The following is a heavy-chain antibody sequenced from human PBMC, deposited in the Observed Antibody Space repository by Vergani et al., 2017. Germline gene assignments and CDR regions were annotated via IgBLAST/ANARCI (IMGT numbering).Heavy chain of an antibody. CDR3: ATFKSFCISGVCYSSPFDY. V-gene: IGHV1-24*01. CDR1: GYTLTELS. CDR2: FDPEDGET. J-gene: IGHJ4*02. Sequence: QVQLVQSGAEVKKPGASVKVSCKVSGYTLTELSMHWVRQAPGKGLEWRGGFDPEDGETIYAQKFEGRVTMTEDTSTDTAYMELRSLRSEDTAVYYCATFKSFCISGVCYSSPFDYWGQGTLVTVSS. D-gene: IGHD2-8*01.